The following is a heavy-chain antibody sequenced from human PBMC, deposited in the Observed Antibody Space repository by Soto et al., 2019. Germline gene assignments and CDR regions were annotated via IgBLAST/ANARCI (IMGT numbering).Heavy chain of an antibody. D-gene: IGHD6-19*01. CDR2: INPNSGGT. Sequence: QVQLVQSGAEVKKPGASVKVSCKASGYTFTGYYMHWVRQAPGQGLEWMGWINPNSGGTNYAQKFQGRVTMTRDTSISTAYMELSRLRSDDTAVYYCARFGSLWQWLSPGTHFDYWGQGTLVTVSS. CDR1: GYTFTGYY. J-gene: IGHJ4*02. V-gene: IGHV1-2*02. CDR3: ARFGSLWQWLSPGTHFDY.